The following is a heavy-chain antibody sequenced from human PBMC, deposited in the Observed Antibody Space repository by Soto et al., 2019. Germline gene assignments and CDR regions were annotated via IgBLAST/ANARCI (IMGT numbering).Heavy chain of an antibody. CDR3: ASRRSHDAFDI. D-gene: IGHD2-15*01. CDR2: IYYSGST. Sequence: SETLSLTCTVSGGSISSGDYYWSWIRQPPGKGLEWIGYIYYSGSTYYNPSLKSRATISVDTSKNQFSLKLSSVTAADTAVYYCASRRSHDAFDIWGQGTMVTVSS. CDR1: GGSISSGDYY. V-gene: IGHV4-30-4*01. J-gene: IGHJ3*02.